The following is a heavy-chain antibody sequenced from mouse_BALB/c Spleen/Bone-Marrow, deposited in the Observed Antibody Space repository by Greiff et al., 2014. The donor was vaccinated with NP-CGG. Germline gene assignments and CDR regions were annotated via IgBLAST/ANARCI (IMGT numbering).Heavy chain of an antibody. Sequence: QVQLQQSGAELVKPGASVKLSCKASGYTFTSYYIYWVKQRPGQGPEWIGEINPTNGVNNFIEKFKNRATLTVDKSSSTANIQLSSLTSEDSAVYYCTRGRKWDFDYWGQGTTLTVSS. CDR2: INPTNGVN. J-gene: IGHJ2*01. V-gene: IGHV1S81*02. CDR3: TRGRKWDFDY. CDR1: GYTFTSYY. D-gene: IGHD1-3*01.